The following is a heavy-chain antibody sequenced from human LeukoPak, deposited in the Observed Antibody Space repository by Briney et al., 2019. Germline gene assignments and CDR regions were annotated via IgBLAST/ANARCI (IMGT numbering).Heavy chain of an antibody. CDR1: GGSISSYY. V-gene: IGHV4-4*07. CDR3: ARETYYYGSGSRDYYMDV. Sequence: SETLSLTCTVSGGSISSYYWSWIRQSAGKGLEWIGRIYSIVSTNYNTYIKSRITMSVDKSKNQFSLKLSSVTAAETAVYYCARETYYYGSGSRDYYMDVWGKGTTVTVSS. CDR2: IYSIVST. D-gene: IGHD3-10*01. J-gene: IGHJ6*03.